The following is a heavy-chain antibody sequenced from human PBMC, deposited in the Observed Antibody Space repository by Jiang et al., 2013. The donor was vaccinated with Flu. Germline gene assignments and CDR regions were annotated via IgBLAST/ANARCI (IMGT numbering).Heavy chain of an antibody. CDR2: ISYSGTT. Sequence: CTVSGGSISSYYWSWIRQPPGKGLEWIGYISYSGTTNYNPSLKSRVIISLDSSKYQFSLKLTSVTAADTAVYYCARDIGITTFAYWGQGTLVTVSS. CDR3: ARDIGITTFAY. CDR1: GGSISSYY. V-gene: IGHV4-59*13. D-gene: IGHD4-11*01. J-gene: IGHJ4*02.